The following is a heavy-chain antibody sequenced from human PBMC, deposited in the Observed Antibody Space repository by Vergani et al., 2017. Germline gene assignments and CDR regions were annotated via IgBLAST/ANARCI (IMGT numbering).Heavy chain of an antibody. V-gene: IGHV7-4-1*02. CDR3: ASGYCSSTSCKKGDIWFDP. CDR2: INTNTGNP. CDR1: GYTFTSYG. Sequence: QVQLVQSGAEVKKPGASVKVSCKASGYTFTSYGISWVRQAPGQGLEWMGWINTNTGNPTYAQGFTGRFVFSLDTSVSTAYLQISSLKAEDTAVYYCASGYCSSTSCKKGDIWFDPWGQGTLVTVSS. D-gene: IGHD2-2*01. J-gene: IGHJ5*02.